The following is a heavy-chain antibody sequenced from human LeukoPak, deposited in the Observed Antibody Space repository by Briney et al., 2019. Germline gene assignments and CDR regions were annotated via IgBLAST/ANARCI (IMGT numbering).Heavy chain of an antibody. Sequence: SETLSLTCTVSGGSISSSSYYWSWIRQPPGKGLEWIGYIYYSGSTNYNPSLKSRVTISVDTSKNQFSLKLSSVTAADTAVYYCARDLPYSSGVGVFDYWGQGTLVTVSS. CDR1: GGSISSSSYY. J-gene: IGHJ4*02. CDR2: IYYSGST. V-gene: IGHV4-61*01. D-gene: IGHD6-19*01. CDR3: ARDLPYSSGVGVFDY.